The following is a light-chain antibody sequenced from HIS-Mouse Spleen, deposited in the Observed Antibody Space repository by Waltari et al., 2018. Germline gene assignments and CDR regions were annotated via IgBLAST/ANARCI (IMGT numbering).Light chain of an antibody. J-gene: IGLJ2*01. CDR2: EGS. CDR1: SSYVGRYNL. CDR3: CSYAGSSTSYVV. Sequence: QSALTQPASVSGSPGQSITISCTGTSSYVGRYNLVSWYQQHPGKAPKLMIYEGSKRPSGVSNRFSGSKSGNTASLTISGLQAEDEADYYCCSYAGSSTSYVVFGGGTKLTVL. V-gene: IGLV2-23*01.